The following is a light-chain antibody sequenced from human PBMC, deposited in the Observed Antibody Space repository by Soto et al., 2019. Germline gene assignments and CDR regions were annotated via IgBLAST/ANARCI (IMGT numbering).Light chain of an antibody. CDR1: QSLSTW. CDR3: HQYNRFPRT. Sequence: DIQMTQSSSTLSASVGDRVTITCRASQSLSTWLAWYQQKPGKAPKLLIYEASSLQSGVPSRFSGSGSGTEFTLTITSLQPDDFATYYCHQYNRFPRTFGQGTKVDIK. CDR2: EAS. V-gene: IGKV1-5*03. J-gene: IGKJ1*01.